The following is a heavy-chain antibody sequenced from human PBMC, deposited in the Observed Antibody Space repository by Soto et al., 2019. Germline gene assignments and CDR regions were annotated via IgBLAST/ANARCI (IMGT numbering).Heavy chain of an antibody. CDR1: GFTFSSYG. J-gene: IGHJ4*02. Sequence: GGSLRLSCAASGFTFSSYGMHWVRQAPGKGLEWVAVISYDGSNKYYADSVKGRFTISRDNSKNTLYLQMNSLRAEDTAVYYCAKDESSSSLFPLDVDSTFDYWGQGTLVTVSS. CDR2: ISYDGSNK. D-gene: IGHD6-6*01. V-gene: IGHV3-30*18. CDR3: AKDESSSSLFPLDVDSTFDY.